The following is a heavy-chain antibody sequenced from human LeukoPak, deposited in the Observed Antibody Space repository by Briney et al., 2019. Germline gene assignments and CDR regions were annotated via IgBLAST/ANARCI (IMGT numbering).Heavy chain of an antibody. CDR1: GYTFTSYV. D-gene: IGHD2-15*01. V-gene: IGHV1-3*03. J-gene: IGHJ6*03. CDR3: ARARYETRIWPKSRYDYYHYMDV. CDR2: INAGNGNT. Sequence: ALVKVSCKASGYTFTSYVIHWVRQAPGQRLEWMGWINAGNGNTKYSQEFQDRVTITRDTSASTVYMELSSLRSGDMAVYYCARARYETRIWPKSRYDYYHYMDVWGKGTTVTVSS.